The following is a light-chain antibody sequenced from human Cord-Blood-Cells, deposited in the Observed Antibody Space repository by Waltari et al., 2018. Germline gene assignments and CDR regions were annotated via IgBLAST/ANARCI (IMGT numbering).Light chain of an antibody. CDR3: CSYAGSSNWV. Sequence: QPALPPPASVSGSPGPSTTISCTGTSSDVGSYNLVSWYQQHPGKAPKPMIYEGSKRPSGVSNRFSGSKSGNTASLTISGLQAEDEADYYCCSYAGSSNWVFGGGTKLTVL. CDR1: SSDVGSYNL. J-gene: IGLJ3*02. V-gene: IGLV2-23*01. CDR2: EGS.